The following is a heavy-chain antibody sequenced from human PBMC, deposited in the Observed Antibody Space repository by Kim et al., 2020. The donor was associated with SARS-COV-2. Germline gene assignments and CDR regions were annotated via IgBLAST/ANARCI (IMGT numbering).Heavy chain of an antibody. CDR3: ARGRITIFGVVNEYDY. CDR1: GGSISSGGYY. V-gene: IGHV4-31*03. D-gene: IGHD3-3*01. Sequence: SETLSLTCTVSGGSISSGGYYWSWIRQHPGKGLEWIGYIYYSGSTYYNPSLKSRVTISVDTSKNQFSLKLSSVTAADTVVYYCARGRITIFGVVNEYDYWGQGTLVTVSS. J-gene: IGHJ4*02. CDR2: IYYSGST.